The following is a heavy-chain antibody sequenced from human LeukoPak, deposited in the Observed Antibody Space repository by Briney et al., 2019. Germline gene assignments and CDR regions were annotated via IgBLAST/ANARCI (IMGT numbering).Heavy chain of an antibody. D-gene: IGHD6-19*01. CDR3: KKELHVAVAVADYYYFYMDV. Sequence: TGGSLRLSCAASGFAFSSFAMGWVRQSPGKGLEWLSTINGGGNTTFYADSVKGRFTISRDNSKNTLYLDMDGLRPDDTAIYYYKKELHVAVAVADYYYFYMDVWGRGTAVSVSS. CDR1: GFAFSSFA. V-gene: IGHV3-23*01. J-gene: IGHJ6*03. CDR2: INGGGNTT.